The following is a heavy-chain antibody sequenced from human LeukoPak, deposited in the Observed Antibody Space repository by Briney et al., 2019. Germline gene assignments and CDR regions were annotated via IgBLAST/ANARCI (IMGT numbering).Heavy chain of an antibody. D-gene: IGHD6-19*01. CDR1: GFTFSSYG. Sequence: GGSLRLSCAASGFTFSSYGVHWVRQAPGKGLEWVAVISYDGSNKYYADSVKGRFTISRDNSKNTLYLQMNSLRAEDTAVYYCAKVECSSGVGGYWGQGTLVTVSS. J-gene: IGHJ4*02. V-gene: IGHV3-30*18. CDR3: AKVECSSGVGGY. CDR2: ISYDGSNK.